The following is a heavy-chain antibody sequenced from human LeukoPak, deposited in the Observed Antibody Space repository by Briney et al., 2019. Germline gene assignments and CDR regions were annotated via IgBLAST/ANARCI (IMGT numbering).Heavy chain of an antibody. CDR2: INHSGYT. V-gene: IGHV4-34*01. D-gene: IGHD4-17*01. CDR1: GVPFNDYY. Sequence: PSETLSLTCAVSGVPFNDYYWSWVRQTPGKGLEWIGEINHSGYTNDSPSLKSRVTLSIDTSRKQFSLNLRSVTVADTGIYYCTRMTTGHDYWGQGTLVTVSS. CDR3: TRMTTGHDY. J-gene: IGHJ4*02.